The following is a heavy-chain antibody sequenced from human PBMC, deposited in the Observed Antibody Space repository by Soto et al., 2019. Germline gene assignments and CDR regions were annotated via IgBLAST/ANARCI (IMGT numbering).Heavy chain of an antibody. D-gene: IGHD3-10*01. CDR1: GYTFTSYG. Sequence: QVQLVQSGAEVKKPGASVKVSCKASGYTFTSYGISWVRQAPGQGLEWMGWISAYNGNTNYAQKLQGRVTMTTDTYTRSGYMERWSVSSDDTAVYYCARGKEVLLGFGYSFDYWGQGTLVTVSS. J-gene: IGHJ4*02. CDR2: ISAYNGNT. CDR3: ARGKEVLLGFGYSFDY. V-gene: IGHV1-18*01.